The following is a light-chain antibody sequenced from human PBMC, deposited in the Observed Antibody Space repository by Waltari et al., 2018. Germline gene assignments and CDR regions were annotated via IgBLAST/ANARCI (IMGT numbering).Light chain of an antibody. CDR3: QTWGTGTWV. CDR1: SGTSFSP. CDR2: VNNDGSH. J-gene: IGLJ3*02. V-gene: IGLV4-69*01. Sequence: QLVLTPSPSASASLRASVKLSCTLSSGTSFSPIAWHQQQPEKGPRFLMKVNNDGSHMKGDGIPDRFSGSSSGAERYLTISSLQSEDEADYYCQTWGTGTWVFGGGTKLTVL.